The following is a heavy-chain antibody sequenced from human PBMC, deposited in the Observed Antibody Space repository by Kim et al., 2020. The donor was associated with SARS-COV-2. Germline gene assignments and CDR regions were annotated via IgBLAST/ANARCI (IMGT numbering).Heavy chain of an antibody. CDR1: GFTFTGYA. J-gene: IGHJ4*02. V-gene: IGHV3-23*01. CDR3: MKGGWGWIWDH. D-gene: IGHD2-2*03. Sequence: GGSLRLSCTTSGFTFTGYAMSWVRQAPGKGLEWVSSIDGSDGTTYYVDSVKGRFTISRDNSKNTLYLQMNSLRADDTAVYYCMKGGWGWIWDHWGQGTL. CDR2: IDGSDGTT.